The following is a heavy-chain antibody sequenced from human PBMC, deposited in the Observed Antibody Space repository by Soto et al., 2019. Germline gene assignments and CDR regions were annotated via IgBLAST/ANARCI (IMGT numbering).Heavy chain of an antibody. D-gene: IGHD3-16*01. CDR2: VYWDDDK. Sequence: QITLKESGPALVKPTQTLTLTCSFSGFSLTTAGMGVGWIRQPPGKAPEWVAIVYWDDDKRYNPSLRSRLTITKDTSKNLVVVTLTDMDPVDTGTYYCARRGTSSAAAGWFDPWGQGILVTVSS. CDR1: GFSLTTAGMG. V-gene: IGHV2-5*02. J-gene: IGHJ5*02. CDR3: ARRGTSSAAAGWFDP.